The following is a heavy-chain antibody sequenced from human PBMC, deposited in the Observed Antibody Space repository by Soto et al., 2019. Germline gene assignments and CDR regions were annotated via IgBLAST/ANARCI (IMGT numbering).Heavy chain of an antibody. CDR3: ASGIDHAN. CDR1: GFIVSTNY. Sequence: GGSLRLSCAASGFIVSTNYMSWVRQAPGKGPEWVSVIYRGGSGGSTFYADAVRGRFTTSRDNSKNTVYLQMNSLRGEETAVYYCASGIDHANWGQGTLVTVSS. CDR2: IYRGGSGGST. J-gene: IGHJ1*01. V-gene: IGHV3-53*01. D-gene: IGHD3-3*02.